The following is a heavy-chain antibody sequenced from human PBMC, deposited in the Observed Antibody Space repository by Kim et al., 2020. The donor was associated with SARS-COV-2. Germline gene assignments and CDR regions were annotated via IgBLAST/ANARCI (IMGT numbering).Heavy chain of an antibody. D-gene: IGHD5-18*01. J-gene: IGHJ3*02. CDR3: TTPVDTAMAAGDAFDI. Sequence: SVKGRFTISSDDSKSIAYLQMNSLKTEDTAVYYCTTPVDTAMAAGDAFDIWGQGTMVTVSS. V-gene: IGHV3-49*02.